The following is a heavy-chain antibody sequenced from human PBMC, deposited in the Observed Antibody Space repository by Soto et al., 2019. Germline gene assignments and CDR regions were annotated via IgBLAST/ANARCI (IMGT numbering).Heavy chain of an antibody. CDR1: GYSFSNYW. J-gene: IGHJ6*02. V-gene: IGHV5-51*01. D-gene: IGHD3-10*02. Sequence: PGESLKISCKGSGYSFSNYWIVWVRQMPGKGLEWMGIIYPGDSETKYSPSFQGQVTISADKSISTAYLQWSSLKASDTAMYYCARGVGIFGSLGYYYYYGMDVWGQGTTVTVSS. CDR3: ARGVGIFGSLGYYYYYGMDV. CDR2: IYPGDSET.